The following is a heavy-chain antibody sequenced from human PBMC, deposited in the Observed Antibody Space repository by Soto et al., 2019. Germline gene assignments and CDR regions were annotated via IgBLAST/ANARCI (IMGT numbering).Heavy chain of an antibody. CDR2: ISAHNGNT. CDR1: GYAFTTDG. J-gene: IGHJ4*02. V-gene: IGHV1-18*01. Sequence: QVHVVQSGAEVKKPGASVKVSCKGSGYAFTTDGITWVRQAPGQGLEWMGWISAHNGNTNYAQKLQGRVTVTRDTSTSTAYMERRSLISDDTDVYYCARVRYGDYWGQGALVTVSS. CDR3: ARVRYGDY. D-gene: IGHD1-1*01.